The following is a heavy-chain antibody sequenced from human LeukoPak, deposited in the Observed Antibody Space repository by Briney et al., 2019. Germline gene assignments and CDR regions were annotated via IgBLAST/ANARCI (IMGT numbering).Heavy chain of an antibody. V-gene: IGHV4-31*03. CDR2: IYYSGST. Sequence: SETLSLTCTVSGGSISSGGYYWSWMRQHPGKGLEWIGYIYYSGSTYYNPSLKSRVTISVDTSKNQFSLKLSSVTAADTAVYYCARLMTYYYDSSGYFDAFDIWGQGTMVTVSS. CDR3: ARLMTYYYDSSGYFDAFDI. J-gene: IGHJ3*02. D-gene: IGHD3-22*01. CDR1: GGSISSGGYY.